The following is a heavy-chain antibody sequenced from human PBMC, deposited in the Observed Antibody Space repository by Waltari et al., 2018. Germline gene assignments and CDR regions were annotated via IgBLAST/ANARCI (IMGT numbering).Heavy chain of an antibody. V-gene: IGHV3-23*01. J-gene: IGHJ4*02. Sequence: DVQLLESGGGLVPPGESLRLSCAASGFPFRKFGLSWVRQAPGKWLEWGSTIKTADDAYYADSGKGRFTISRDMFRNTLYLQMNSLRAEDTAVYYCAKYRPYYFDFWGQGALVTVSS. CDR3: AKYRPYYFDF. CDR1: GFPFRKFG. D-gene: IGHD2-21*01. CDR2: IKTADDA.